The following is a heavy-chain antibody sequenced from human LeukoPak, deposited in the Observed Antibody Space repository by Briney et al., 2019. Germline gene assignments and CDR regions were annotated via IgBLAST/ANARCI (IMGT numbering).Heavy chain of an antibody. D-gene: IGHD3-3*01. J-gene: IGHJ2*01. CDR2: ISSNGGST. V-gene: IGHV3-64*01. Sequence: GGSLRLSCAASGFTFSSYAMHWVRQAPGKGLEYVSAISSNGGSTYYANSVKGRFTISRDNSKNTLYLQMGSLRAEDMAVYYCARDWNDFWSGRLDWYFDLWGRGTLVTVSS. CDR1: GFTFSSYA. CDR3: ARDWNDFWSGRLDWYFDL.